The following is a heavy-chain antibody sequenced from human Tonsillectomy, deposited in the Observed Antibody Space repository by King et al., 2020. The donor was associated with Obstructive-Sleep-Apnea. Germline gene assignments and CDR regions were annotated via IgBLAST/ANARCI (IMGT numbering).Heavy chain of an antibody. J-gene: IGHJ4*02. Sequence: VQLVESGGGLVQPGGSRRLSCAASGFTFSNYAMNWVRQAPGKGLEWVSAISGSGGSTYYADSVKGRFSISRDNSKNTLYLQMNSLRAEDTAVYYCAKDESCYYASGSYGYDYWGPGTLVTVSS. CDR1: GFTFSNYA. CDR3: AKDESCYYASGSYGYDY. V-gene: IGHV3-23*04. CDR2: ISGSGGST. D-gene: IGHD3-10*01.